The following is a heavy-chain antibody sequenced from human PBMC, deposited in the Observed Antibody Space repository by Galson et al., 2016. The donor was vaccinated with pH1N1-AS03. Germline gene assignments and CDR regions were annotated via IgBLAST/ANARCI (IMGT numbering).Heavy chain of an antibody. CDR1: GFTLSTYS. V-gene: IGHV3-30-3*01. Sequence: SLRLPCAASGFTLSTYSMHWVRQAPGRGLEWVALISYDGTKKSYADSVRGRFTISRDTSKNTLYLQMNSLRVEDTAVYYCTRGSGSGWYGSYYDYWGQGTLVPVSS. CDR3: TRGSGSGWYGSYYDY. CDR2: ISYDGTKK. J-gene: IGHJ4*02. D-gene: IGHD6-19*01.